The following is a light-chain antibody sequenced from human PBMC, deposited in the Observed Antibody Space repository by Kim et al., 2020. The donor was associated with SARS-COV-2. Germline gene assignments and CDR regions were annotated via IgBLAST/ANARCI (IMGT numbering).Light chain of an antibody. CDR1: QSSSNW. Sequence: DIQMTQSPSTLSASVGDRVTITCRASQSSSNWLAWYQQKPGKAPKLLIYDASTLESGVPSRFSGGGSGTEFTLTISNLQPDDFATYYCLQYNSYSPWTFGQGTKVDIK. V-gene: IGKV1-5*01. J-gene: IGKJ1*01. CDR3: LQYNSYSPWT. CDR2: DAS.